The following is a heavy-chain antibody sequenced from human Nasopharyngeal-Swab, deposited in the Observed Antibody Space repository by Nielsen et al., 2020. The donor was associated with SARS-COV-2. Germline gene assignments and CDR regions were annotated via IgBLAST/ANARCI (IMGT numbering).Heavy chain of an antibody. Sequence: GESLKISCTASGFSFNNYGMHWVRQAPGKGLEWVAVISYEGSNKNYAESVEGRFTISRDFSKNTLYLQMNSLRPEDTAMYYCAKANVIFWFGQFKNDGFDIWGQGTMVVVSS. V-gene: IGHV3-30*18. CDR3: AKANVIFWFGQFKNDGFDI. D-gene: IGHD3-10*01. J-gene: IGHJ3*02. CDR1: GFSFNNYG. CDR2: ISYEGSNK.